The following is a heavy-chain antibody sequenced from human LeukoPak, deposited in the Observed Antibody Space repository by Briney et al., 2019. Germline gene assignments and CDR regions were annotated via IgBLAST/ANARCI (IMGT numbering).Heavy chain of an antibody. V-gene: IGHV1-69*13. CDR2: IIPIFGTA. CDR1: GGTFSSYA. D-gene: IGHD3-16*01. Sequence: ASVKVSCKASGGTFSSYAISWVRQAPGQGLEWMGGIIPIFGTANYAQKFQGRVTITADESTSTAYMELSSLRSEDTAVYYCARDRGRARHDAFDIWGQGTMVTVSS. CDR3: ARDRGRARHDAFDI. J-gene: IGHJ3*02.